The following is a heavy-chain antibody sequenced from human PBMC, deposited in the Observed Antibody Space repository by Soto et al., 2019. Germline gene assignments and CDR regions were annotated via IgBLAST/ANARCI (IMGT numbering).Heavy chain of an antibody. CDR2: ISYDGSKK. D-gene: IGHD4-17*01. Sequence: QVQLVESGGGVVEPGRSPRLSCVASGITFSSYGMHWVRQAPGKGLEWVAVISYDGSKKHYADSVKGRFTISRDNSKNTVYLQVNSVRAEDTAVYDCATDLETTASQYSYYGTDAWGRGTTVSVSS. J-gene: IGHJ6*02. CDR3: ATDLETTASQYSYYGTDA. V-gene: IGHV3-30*03. CDR1: GITFSSYG.